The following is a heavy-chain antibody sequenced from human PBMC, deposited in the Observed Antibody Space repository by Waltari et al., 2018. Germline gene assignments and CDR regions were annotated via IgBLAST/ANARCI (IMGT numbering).Heavy chain of an antibody. J-gene: IGHJ1*01. D-gene: IGHD5-12*01. Sequence: QVQLQESGPGLVKPSQTLSLTCTVSGGSISSGSYYWSWIRQPAGKGLEWIGRIYTSGSNNYNPSLKSRVTISVDTSKNQFSLKLSSVTAADTAVYYCARDSGDGYNSEYFQHWGQGTLVTVSS. CDR2: IYTSGSN. CDR3: ARDSGDGYNSEYFQH. V-gene: IGHV4-61*02. CDR1: GGSISSGSYY.